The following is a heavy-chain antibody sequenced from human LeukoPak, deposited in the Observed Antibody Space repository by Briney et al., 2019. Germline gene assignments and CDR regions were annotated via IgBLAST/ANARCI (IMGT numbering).Heavy chain of an antibody. J-gene: IGHJ6*02. D-gene: IGHD3-9*01. CDR2: INHSGST. V-gene: IGHV4-34*01. CDR1: GGSFSGYY. Sequence: PSETLSLTCAVYGGSFSGYYWSWIRQPPGKGLEWIGEINHSGSTNYNPSLKSRVTISVDTSKNQFSLKLSSVTAADTAVYYCARCLYYDILTAVSGMDVWGQGTTVTVSS. CDR3: ARCLYYDILTAVSGMDV.